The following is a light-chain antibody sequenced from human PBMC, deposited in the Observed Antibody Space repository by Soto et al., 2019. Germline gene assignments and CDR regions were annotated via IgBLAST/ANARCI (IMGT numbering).Light chain of an antibody. Sequence: DIQMTQSPSSLSASVGDRVTITCQASQDISNYLNWYQQKPGKAPKLLIYDASNLETGVPSRFSGSGSGTDFTFTISSLQPEDIATYYCQQYGKLPPWTFGQGTKVEIK. V-gene: IGKV1-33*01. CDR3: QQYGKLPPWT. CDR2: DAS. CDR1: QDISNY. J-gene: IGKJ1*01.